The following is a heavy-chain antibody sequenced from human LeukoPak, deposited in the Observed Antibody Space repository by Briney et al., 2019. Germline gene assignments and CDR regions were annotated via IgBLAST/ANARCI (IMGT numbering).Heavy chain of an antibody. CDR3: AKDSVIFSYYYYMDV. V-gene: IGHV3-30*18. CDR1: GFTCSNYG. J-gene: IGHJ6*03. CDR2: ISYDGSNK. Sequence: GGSLRLSCAASGFTCSNYGMHWVRQAPGKGLEWVAVISYDGSNKYYADSVKGRFTISRDNSKNTLYLQMNSLRAEDTAVYYCAKDSVIFSYYYYMDVWGKGTTVTVSS.